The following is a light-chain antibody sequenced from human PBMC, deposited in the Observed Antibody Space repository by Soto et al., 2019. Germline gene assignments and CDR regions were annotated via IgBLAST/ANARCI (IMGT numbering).Light chain of an antibody. V-gene: IGKV1-8*01. J-gene: IGKJ1*01. Sequence: AIRMTQSPSSLSASTGDRVTITCRASQGISSYLAWYQQKPGKAPKLLIYAASTLQSGVPSRFSGSGSGTGFTLTISCLQSEDFATYYCQQYYSYPPAFGQGTKVDIK. CDR3: QQYYSYPPA. CDR1: QGISSY. CDR2: AAS.